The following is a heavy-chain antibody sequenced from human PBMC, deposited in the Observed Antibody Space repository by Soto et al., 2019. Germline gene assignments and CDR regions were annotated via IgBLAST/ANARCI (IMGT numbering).Heavy chain of an antibody. V-gene: IGHV4-31*03. CDR2: IYYSGST. CDR1: GGSISSGGYY. D-gene: IGHD3-10*01. CDR3: ARDVGIWFGELSNSANYYYGLDV. Sequence: QVQLQESGPGLVKPSQTLSLTCTVSGGSISSGGYYWTWIRQHPEKGLEWIGYIYYSGSTHYNPSLKSRATISADTSKNQFSLDLHCVTGADTAVYYCARDVGIWFGELSNSANYYYGLDVWCQGTTATVSS. J-gene: IGHJ6*02.